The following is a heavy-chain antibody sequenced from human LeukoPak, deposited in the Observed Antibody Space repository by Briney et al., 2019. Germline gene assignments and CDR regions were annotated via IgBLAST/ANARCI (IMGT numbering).Heavy chain of an antibody. V-gene: IGHV3-23*01. J-gene: IGHJ5*02. D-gene: IGHD3-9*01. CDR1: GFTFDDYA. CDR2: ISGSGGST. Sequence: PGGSLRLSCAASGFTFDDYAMHWVRQAPGKGLEWVSAISGSGGSTYYADSVKGRFTISRDNSKNTLYLQMNSLRAEDTAVYYCAKRPTPYDILTGYKRPWGQGTLVTVSS. CDR3: AKRPTPYDILTGYKRP.